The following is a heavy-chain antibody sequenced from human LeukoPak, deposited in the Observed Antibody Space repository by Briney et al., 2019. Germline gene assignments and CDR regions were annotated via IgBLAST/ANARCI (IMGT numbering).Heavy chain of an antibody. V-gene: IGHV3-74*01. CDR3: ARIGSSPPLN. J-gene: IGHJ4*02. CDR1: GFTFSKYW. CDR2: INTDGSST. Sequence: GGSLRLSCAASGFTFSKYWMHWVRQAPGKGLVRISRINTDGSSTDYADSVKGRLTISRDNAKNTVYLQMNSLRAEDTAVYYCARIGSSPPLNWGQGTLVTVSS. D-gene: IGHD6-6*01.